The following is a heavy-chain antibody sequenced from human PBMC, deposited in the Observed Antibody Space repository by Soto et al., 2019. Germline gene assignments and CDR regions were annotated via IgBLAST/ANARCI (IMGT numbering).Heavy chain of an antibody. V-gene: IGHV4-59*01. D-gene: IGHD3-10*01. CDR2: IYYSGCT. CDR1: GGSISSYY. CDR3: ARPLFGRGNWFDP. Sequence: ETLSLTCTVSGGSISSYYWSWIRQPPGKGLEWIGYIYYSGCTNYNPSLKSRVTISVDSSKNQFSLMLSSVTASDLAVYYCARPLFGRGNWFDPWGQGTLVTVSS. J-gene: IGHJ5*02.